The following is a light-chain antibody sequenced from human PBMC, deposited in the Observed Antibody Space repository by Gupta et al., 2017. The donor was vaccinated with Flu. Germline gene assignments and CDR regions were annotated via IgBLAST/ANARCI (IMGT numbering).Light chain of an antibody. J-gene: IGKJ1*01. CDR3: HQYYNTPQT. Sequence: DIVMTQSPDSLAVSLGERATINCKSSQSIFYSSNNKNCLACYQQNPGQPPKVLIYCASTRESWVPDRFSGSGSGTDFTLTISSLQAEDVAVYYCHQYYNTPQTFGQGTKVEIK. CDR2: CAS. CDR1: QSIFYSSNNKNC. V-gene: IGKV4-1*01.